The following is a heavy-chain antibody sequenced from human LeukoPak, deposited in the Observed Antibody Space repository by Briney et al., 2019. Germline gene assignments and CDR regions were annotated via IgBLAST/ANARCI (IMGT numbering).Heavy chain of an antibody. J-gene: IGHJ4*02. V-gene: IGHV4-4*07. D-gene: IGHD6-19*01. CDR3: ARGSSYSSGWYRRSIDY. CDR1: GGSISSYY. CDR2: IYTSGST. Sequence: PSETLSLTCTVSGGSISSYYWSWIRQPAGKGLEWIGRIYTSGSTNYNPSLKSRVTISVDTSKNQFSLKLSSVTAADTAVYYCARGSSYSSGWYRRSIDYWGQGTLVTVSS.